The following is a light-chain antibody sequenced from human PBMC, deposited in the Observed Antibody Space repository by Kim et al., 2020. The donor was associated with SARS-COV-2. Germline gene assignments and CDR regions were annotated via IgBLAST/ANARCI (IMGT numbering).Light chain of an antibody. CDR3: QSYDSSLSGYV. CDR2: GNS. CDR1: SSNIGAGYD. V-gene: IGLV1-40*01. J-gene: IGLJ1*01. Sequence: RGTISCTGSSSNIGAGYDVHWYQQLPGTAPKLLIYGNSNRPSGVPDRFSGSKSGTSASLAITGLRAEDEADYYCQSYDSSLSGYVFGTGTKVTVL.